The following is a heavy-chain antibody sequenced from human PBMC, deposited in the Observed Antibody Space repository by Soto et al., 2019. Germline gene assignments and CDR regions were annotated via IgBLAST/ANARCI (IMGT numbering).Heavy chain of an antibody. J-gene: IGHJ6*02. CDR3: AKDYGDWTGLYYYGMDV. CDR1: GYTFTGYY. V-gene: IGHV1-2*02. Sequence: VASVKVSCKASGYTFTGYYMHWVRQAPGQGLEWMGWINPNSGGTNYAQKFQGRVTMTRDTSISTAYMELNSLRAEDTAVYYCAKDYGDWTGLYYYGMDVWGQGTTVTVSS. D-gene: IGHD4-17*01. CDR2: INPNSGGT.